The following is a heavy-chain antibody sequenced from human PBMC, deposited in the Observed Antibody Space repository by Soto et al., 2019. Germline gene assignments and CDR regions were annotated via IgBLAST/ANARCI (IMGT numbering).Heavy chain of an antibody. D-gene: IGHD5-18*01. V-gene: IGHV3-66*04. CDR1: GFTVSSNY. CDR3: VRHGSSYGGGYFDY. J-gene: IGHJ4*02. CDR2: IYSGGSA. Sequence: EVQLVESGGGLVQPGGSLRLSCAASGFTVSSNYMSWVRQAPGKGLEWVSVIYSGGSAYYADSVKGRFTISRDNSKNTRYLQMSSLRAEDTAGYYCVRHGSSYGGGYFDYWGQGTLVTVSS.